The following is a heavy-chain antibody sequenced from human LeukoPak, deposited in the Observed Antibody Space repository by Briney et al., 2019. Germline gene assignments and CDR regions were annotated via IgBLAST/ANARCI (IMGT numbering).Heavy chain of an antibody. V-gene: IGHV1-69*05. CDR2: IIPIFGTQ. J-gene: IGHJ4*02. D-gene: IGHD1-7*01. CDR3: ARGDWNYREGSRTIDY. CDR1: GGTFNSLA. Sequence: SVKVSCKASGGTFNSLAISWVLQAPGQGLEWMGRIIPIFGTQNYAQKFQGRVTFTTDESTSTAHMELSSLRSEDTAVYYCARGDWNYREGSRTIDYWGQGTLVTVSS.